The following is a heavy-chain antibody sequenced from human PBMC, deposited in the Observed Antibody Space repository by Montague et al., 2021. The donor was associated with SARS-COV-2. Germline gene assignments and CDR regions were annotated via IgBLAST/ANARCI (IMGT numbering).Heavy chain of an antibody. CDR1: GGSISSTSYY. V-gene: IGHV4-39*07. CDR2: IYHSGSA. J-gene: IGHJ4*02. Sequence: SETLSLTCTVSGGSISSTSYYWGWVRQPPGKGLEWIGSIYHSGSAYYKPSLKSRVTISIDTSKNQFSLKLSSVTAADTAVYYCARVPGSGTYWSGDYWGQGTMVTVSS. CDR3: ARVPGSGTYWSGDY. D-gene: IGHD1-26*01.